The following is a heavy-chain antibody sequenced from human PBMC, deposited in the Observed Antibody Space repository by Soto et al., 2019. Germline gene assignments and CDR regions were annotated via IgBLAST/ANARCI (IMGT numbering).Heavy chain of an antibody. CDR1: GFTFSSYW. J-gene: IGHJ4*02. V-gene: IGHV3-7*01. Sequence: LRLSCAASGFTFSSYWMSWVRQAPGKGLEWVANTNQDESEKNYLDSVKGRFTVFRDNAKNSLYLQMNSLRVEDTAVYYCVRDRGYSVFDYWGQGTRVPSPQ. CDR3: VRDRGYSVFDY. CDR2: TNQDESEK. D-gene: IGHD3-22*01.